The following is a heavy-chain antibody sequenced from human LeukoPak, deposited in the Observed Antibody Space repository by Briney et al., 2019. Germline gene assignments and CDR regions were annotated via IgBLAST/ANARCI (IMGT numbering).Heavy chain of an antibody. Sequence: SQTQPLTCTVSGGSISSGGYYWSWIRQHPGKGLEWIGYIYYSGSTYYNPSLKSRVTISVDTSKNQFSLKLSSVTAADTAVYYCARGFGELSGLDVWGQGTTVTVSS. CDR3: ARGFGELSGLDV. D-gene: IGHD3-10*01. V-gene: IGHV4-31*03. CDR1: GGSISSGGYY. J-gene: IGHJ6*02. CDR2: IYYSGST.